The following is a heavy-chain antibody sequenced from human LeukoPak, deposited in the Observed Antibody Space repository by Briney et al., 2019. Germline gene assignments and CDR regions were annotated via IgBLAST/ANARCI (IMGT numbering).Heavy chain of an antibody. CDR1: GGSISSYY. CDR2: IYTSGST. CDR3: AREWRRIAVAGTGYYYGMGV. V-gene: IGHV4-4*07. J-gene: IGHJ6*02. D-gene: IGHD6-19*01. Sequence: SETLSLTCTVSGGSISSYYWSWIRQPAGKGLEWIGLIYTSGSTNYNPSLKSRVTMSVDTSKNQFSLKLSSVTAADTAVYYCAREWRRIAVAGTGYYYGMGVWGQGTTVTVSS.